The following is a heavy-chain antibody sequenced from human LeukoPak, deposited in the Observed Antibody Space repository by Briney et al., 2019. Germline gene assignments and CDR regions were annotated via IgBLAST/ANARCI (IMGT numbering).Heavy chain of an antibody. CDR1: GGTFSSYA. CDR2: IIPIFGTA. Sequence: GASVKVSCKASGGTFSSYAITWVRQAPGQGLEWMGGIIPIFGTANYAQKFQGRVTITADESMSTAYMDLSSLRSEDTAIYFCARSPPPTSSWWFDPWGQGTLVTVSS. V-gene: IGHV1-69*13. D-gene: IGHD1-14*01. CDR3: ARSPPPTSSWWFDP. J-gene: IGHJ5*02.